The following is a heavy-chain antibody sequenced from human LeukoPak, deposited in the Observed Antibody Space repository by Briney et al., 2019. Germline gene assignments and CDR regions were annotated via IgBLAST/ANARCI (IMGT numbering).Heavy chain of an antibody. Sequence: VASVKVSCKASGGTFSSYAISWVRQAPGQGLEWMGGIIPIFGTANYAQKFQGRVTITTEESTSTAYMELSSLRSEDTAVYYCARAPTTVTATYDDYWGQGTLVTVSS. CDR1: GGTFSSYA. CDR3: ARAPTTVTATYDDY. CDR2: IIPIFGTA. J-gene: IGHJ4*02. V-gene: IGHV1-69*05. D-gene: IGHD4-11*01.